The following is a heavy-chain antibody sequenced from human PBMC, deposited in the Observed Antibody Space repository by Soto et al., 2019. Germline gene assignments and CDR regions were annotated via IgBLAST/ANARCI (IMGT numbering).Heavy chain of an antibody. J-gene: IGHJ5*02. D-gene: IGHD6-13*01. Sequence: PSETLSLTCTVSGGSISSYYWSWIRQPPGKGLEWIGYIYYSGSTNYNPSLKSRVTISVDTSKNQFSLKLSSVTAADTAVYYCARVEAAAGTGWFDPWGQGTLVTVSS. CDR1: GGSISSYY. CDR3: ARVEAAAGTGWFDP. CDR2: IYYSGST. V-gene: IGHV4-59*01.